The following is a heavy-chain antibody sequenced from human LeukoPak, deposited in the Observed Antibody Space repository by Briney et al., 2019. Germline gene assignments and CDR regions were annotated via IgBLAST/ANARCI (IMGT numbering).Heavy chain of an antibody. D-gene: IGHD6-13*01. J-gene: IGHJ4*02. CDR3: AKARSSTWYDLEY. CDR1: GFTFTSYV. Sequence: GGSLRLSCAASGFTFTSYVMTWVRQAPGKGLEWVSGISASGGSTFYADSVKGRFTISRDNSKDTLFLQMNSLRAEDTAVYYCAKARSSTWYDLEYWGQGTLVTVSS. CDR2: ISASGGST. V-gene: IGHV3-23*01.